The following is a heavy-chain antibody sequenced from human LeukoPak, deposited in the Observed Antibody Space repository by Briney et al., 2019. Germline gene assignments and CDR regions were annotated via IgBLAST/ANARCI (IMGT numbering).Heavy chain of an antibody. CDR3: ARDSLTYCGGDCSLAYYYYMDV. Sequence: GGSLRLSCAASGFTFSLYSMNWVRQVPGKGLDWVSSISNSGHHIYYADSVKGRFTISRDNAKNSLYLQMTSLTAEDTAVYYCARDSLTYCGGDCSLAYYYYMDVWGQGTVVSVSS. D-gene: IGHD2-21*02. CDR1: GFTFSLYS. CDR2: ISNSGHHI. J-gene: IGHJ6*03. V-gene: IGHV3-21*01.